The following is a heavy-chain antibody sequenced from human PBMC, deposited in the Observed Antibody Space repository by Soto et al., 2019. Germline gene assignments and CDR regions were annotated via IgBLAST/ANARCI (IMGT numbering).Heavy chain of an antibody. Sequence: PSETLSLTCTVSGGSVSSGYYWTWIRQPPVTGLEWIGEINHSGSTNYNPSLKSRVTISVDTSKNQFSLKLTSVTAADTAVYYCARDKITGLFDYWGQGTLVTVSS. J-gene: IGHJ4*02. CDR2: INHSGST. D-gene: IGHD2-8*02. CDR1: GGSVSSGYY. CDR3: ARDKITGLFDY. V-gene: IGHV4-34*01.